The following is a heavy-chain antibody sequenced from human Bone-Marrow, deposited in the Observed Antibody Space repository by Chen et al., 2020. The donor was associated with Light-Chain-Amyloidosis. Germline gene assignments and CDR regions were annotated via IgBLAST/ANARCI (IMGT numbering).Heavy chain of an antibody. CDR2: INEDGGTT. CDR1: GFTLTTYW. D-gene: IGHD2-15*01. Sequence: XXXASGFTLTTYWMHWVRQAPGKGLVWVSRINEDGGTTNYAESVRGRFTISRDTAKNILYLXXXXLRAEDTALYYCAKDFGGRDDYWGQGTLVTVSS. J-gene: IGHJ4*02. CDR3: AKDFGGRDDY. V-gene: IGHV3-74*01.